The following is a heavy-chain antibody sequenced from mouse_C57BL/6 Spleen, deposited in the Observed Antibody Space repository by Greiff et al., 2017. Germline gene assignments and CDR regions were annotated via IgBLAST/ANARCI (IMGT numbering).Heavy chain of an antibody. CDR2: IYPRSGNT. V-gene: IGHV1-81*01. CDR1: GYTFTSYG. Sequence: VQLQQSGAELARPGASVKLSCKASGYTFTSYGISWVKQRTGQGLEWIGEIYPRSGNTNYNEKFKGKATLPADNSSSTAYMELRSLTSEDSAVYFCARIQSLYYGPYYFDYGGQGTTLTVSS. D-gene: IGHD2-1*01. CDR3: ARIQSLYYGPYYFDY. J-gene: IGHJ2*01.